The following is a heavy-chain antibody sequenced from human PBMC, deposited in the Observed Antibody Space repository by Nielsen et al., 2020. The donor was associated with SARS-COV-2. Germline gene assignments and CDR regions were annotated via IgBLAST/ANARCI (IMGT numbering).Heavy chain of an antibody. CDR1: GFPISGGFY. D-gene: IGHD3-10*01. J-gene: IGHJ4*02. CDR3: ARDKVYYNAASEVDF. Sequence: SETLSLTCNVSGFPISGGFYWGWIRQPPGKGLEWIASISHSGRTYYNPSLKSRVSMSVDTSKNQFSLKLNSVIAADTAVYYCARDKVYYNAASEVDFWGQGTLVTVSS. CDR2: ISHSGRT. V-gene: IGHV4-38-2*02.